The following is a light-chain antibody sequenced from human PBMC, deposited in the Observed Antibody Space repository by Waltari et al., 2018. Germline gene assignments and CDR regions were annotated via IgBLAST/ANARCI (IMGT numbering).Light chain of an antibody. CDR2: DAS. J-gene: IGKJ4*01. Sequence: DIQMTQYPSSLSSSSGDSVTITCYASHDINNYLNSYQQQPGKAPQLLIYDASNLETRVTSRFSGSGSGTTFTFTISSLQPEDIATYYCQQFHSLLTFGEGTKVEIK. CDR1: HDINNY. V-gene: IGKV1-33*01. CDR3: QQFHSLLT.